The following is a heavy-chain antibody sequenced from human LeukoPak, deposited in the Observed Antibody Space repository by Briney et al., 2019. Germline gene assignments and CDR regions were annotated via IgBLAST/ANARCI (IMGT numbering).Heavy chain of an antibody. D-gene: IGHD5-18*01. Sequence: GGSLRLSCGASGMTVSRDSMNWVRQAPGKGLEWVSYISSSSSTIYYADSVKGRFTISRANAKNSLYLQKNSLREEDTTLYYCAIGSTCIQLWLITWGQGTLVTVSS. CDR3: AIGSTCIQLWLIT. CDR1: GMTVSRDS. CDR2: ISSSSSTI. J-gene: IGHJ5*02. V-gene: IGHV3-48*02.